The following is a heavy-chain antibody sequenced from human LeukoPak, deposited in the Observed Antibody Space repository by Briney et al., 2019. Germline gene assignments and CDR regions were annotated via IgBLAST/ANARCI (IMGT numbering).Heavy chain of an antibody. J-gene: IGHJ4*02. CDR2: IFHSGNS. D-gene: IGHD4-17*01. CDR3: ARVAYVDDMLYQYIYY. V-gene: IGHV4-38-2*01. CDR1: SYSISSGYY. Sequence: PSETLSLTCAVSSYSISSGYYWGWIRQSPGKGLEWVGSIFHSGNSYYNPSLKSRLTMSVDTSKNQFSLKLTSVTAADTALYYCARVAYVDDMLYQYIYYWGQGILVTVSS.